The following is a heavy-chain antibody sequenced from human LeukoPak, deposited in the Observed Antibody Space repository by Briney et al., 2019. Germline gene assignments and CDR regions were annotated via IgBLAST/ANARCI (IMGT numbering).Heavy chain of an antibody. CDR3: ARARLLLYYFDC. CDR1: GGSISSYY. D-gene: IGHD2-2*01. CDR2: IYYSGST. Sequence: SETLSLTCTVSGGSISSYYWSWIRQPPGKGLEWIGYIYYSGSTNYNPSLKSRVTISVDTSKNQFSLKLSSVTAADTAVYYCARARLLLYYFDCWGQGTLVTVSS. J-gene: IGHJ4*02. V-gene: IGHV4-59*01.